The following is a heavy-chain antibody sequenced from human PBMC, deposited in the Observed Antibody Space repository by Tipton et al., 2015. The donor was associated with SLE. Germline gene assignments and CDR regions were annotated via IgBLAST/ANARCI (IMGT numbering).Heavy chain of an antibody. D-gene: IGHD6-19*01. CDR3: ARGFQC. CDR1: GGSISSHY. J-gene: IGHJ4*02. V-gene: IGHV4-4*08. CDR2: IYTSGST. Sequence: LRLSCTVSGGSISSHYWSWIRQPPGKGLEWIGRIYTSGSTNYNPSLKSRVTISVDTSKNQFSLKLSSVTAADTAVYYCARGFQCWGQGTLVTVSS.